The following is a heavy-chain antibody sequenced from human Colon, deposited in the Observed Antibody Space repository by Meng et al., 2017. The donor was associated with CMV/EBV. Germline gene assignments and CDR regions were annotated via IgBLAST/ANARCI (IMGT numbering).Heavy chain of an antibody. V-gene: IGHV3-30*02. CDR2: IRYNGESK. CDR3: AKVNTQYCSSVSCPKGGFDP. Sequence: GGPLRLSCAASGFTFSSYGMNWFRQAPGKGLEWVAFIRYNGESKLYADSVRGRFTISRDNSKNMLHLQMNSLKPEDTTLYYCAKVNTQYCSSVSCPKGGFDPWGQGTLVTVSS. CDR1: GFTFSSYG. J-gene: IGHJ5*02. D-gene: IGHD2-2*01.